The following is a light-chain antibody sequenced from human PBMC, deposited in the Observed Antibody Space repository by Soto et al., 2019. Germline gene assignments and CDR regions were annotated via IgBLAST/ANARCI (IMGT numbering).Light chain of an antibody. CDR3: HQYASSPLT. V-gene: IGKV3-20*01. CDR2: DAS. J-gene: IGKJ4*01. Sequence: EIELTQSPGTLSLSPGERATLSCRASQSVSSSYLAWYQQKPGQAPRLLIYDASSRATGIPDRFSGSGSGTDFTLTISRLQPEDFAVYYCHQYASSPLTFGGGTKVDIK. CDR1: QSVSSSY.